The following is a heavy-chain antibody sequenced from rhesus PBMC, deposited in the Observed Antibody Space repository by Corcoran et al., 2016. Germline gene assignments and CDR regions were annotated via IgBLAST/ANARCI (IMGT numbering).Heavy chain of an antibody. CDR2: RYISSGNP. V-gene: IGHV4S7*01. Sequence: QVQLQESGPGLLKPSETLSLTCAVSGGSISGGYGWGWMRQPPGKGLDWIGTRYISSGNPYYNPSLKSRVTSSTGTSKNQFSLKLSSVTAADTAVYDCARVLVQYLDWLLIARFDYWGQGVLVTVSS. J-gene: IGHJ4*01. CDR3: ARVLVQYLDWLLIARFDY. CDR1: GGSISGGYG. D-gene: IGHD3-3*01.